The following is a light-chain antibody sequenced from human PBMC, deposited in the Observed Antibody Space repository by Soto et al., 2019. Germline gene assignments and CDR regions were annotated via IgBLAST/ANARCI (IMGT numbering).Light chain of an antibody. CDR2: KAS. V-gene: IGKV1-5*03. Sequence: DIQMTQSPSTLSASVEDRVTITCRASQSISSWLAWYQQKPGKAPKLLIYKASSLESGVPSRFSGSGSGTEFTLTISSLQPDDFAIYYCQQYKSFSLTFGGGTKVEIK. CDR1: QSISSW. J-gene: IGKJ4*01. CDR3: QQYKSFSLT.